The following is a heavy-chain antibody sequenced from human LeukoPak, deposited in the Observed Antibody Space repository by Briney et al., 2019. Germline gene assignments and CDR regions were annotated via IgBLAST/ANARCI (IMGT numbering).Heavy chain of an antibody. Sequence: GSLRLSCAASGFTFSSYSMNWVRQAPGKGLEWVSSISSSSSYIYYADSVKGRFTISRDNAKNSLYLQMNSLRAEDTAVYYCARDNKVTMVRGVIIIGYFQHWGQGTLVTVSS. V-gene: IGHV3-21*01. J-gene: IGHJ1*01. CDR1: GFTFSSYS. D-gene: IGHD3-10*01. CDR3: ARDNKVTMVRGVIIIGYFQH. CDR2: ISSSSSYI.